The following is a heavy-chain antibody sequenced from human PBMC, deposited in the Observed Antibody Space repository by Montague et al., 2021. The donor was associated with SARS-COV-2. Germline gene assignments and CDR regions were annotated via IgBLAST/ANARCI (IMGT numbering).Heavy chain of an antibody. CDR3: AKGSGGTIFGVVITYWYFDL. Sequence: SLRLSCAASGFTFSSYAMSWVRQAPGKGLEWVSAISGSGGSTYYADSVKGRFTISRDNSKNTLYLQMNSLRAEDTAVYYCAKGSGGTIFGVVITYWYFDLWGRGTLVTVSS. J-gene: IGHJ2*01. CDR2: ISGSGGST. CDR1: GFTFSSYA. V-gene: IGHV3-23*01. D-gene: IGHD3-3*01.